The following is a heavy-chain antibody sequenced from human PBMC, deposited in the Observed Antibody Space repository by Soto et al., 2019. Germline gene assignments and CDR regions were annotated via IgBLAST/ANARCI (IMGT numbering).Heavy chain of an antibody. CDR3: ARLSPPPAAKPWDYYYGMDV. D-gene: IGHD2-2*01. CDR1: GGSFSGYY. V-gene: IGHV4-34*12. J-gene: IGHJ6*02. Sequence: PSETLSLTCAVYGGSFSGYYWSWIRQPPGKGLEWIGEIIHSGSTNYNPSLKSRVTISVDTSKNQFSLKLTSVTAADTAVYYCARLSPPPAAKPWDYYYGMDVWGQGTTVTVSS. CDR2: IIHSGST.